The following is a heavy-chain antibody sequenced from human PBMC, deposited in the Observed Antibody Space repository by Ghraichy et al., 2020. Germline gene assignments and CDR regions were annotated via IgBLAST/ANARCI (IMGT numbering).Heavy chain of an antibody. D-gene: IGHD3-3*01. J-gene: IGHJ4*02. CDR3: ARTTERVNYDYWSGPNYFDY. V-gene: IGHV4-39*01. CDR1: GGPISNSYY. CDR2: IYYSGST. Sequence: SETLSLTCTVSGGPISNSYYWGWIRQPPGKGLEWIGIIYYSGSTYYTPSHKSRITISIDTSKNQFSLNLASVTAADTAVYYCARTTERVNYDYWSGPNYFDYWGQGTLVTVSS.